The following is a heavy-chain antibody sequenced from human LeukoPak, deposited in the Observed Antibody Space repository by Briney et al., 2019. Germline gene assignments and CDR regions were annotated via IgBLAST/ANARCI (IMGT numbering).Heavy chain of an antibody. CDR2: IYHSGST. D-gene: IGHD3-3*01. CDR3: ARGFPIFGVVTSPNWFDP. Sequence: SETLSITCTVSGYSISSGYYWGWIRQHPGKGLEWIGSIYHSGSTYNNPSLKRRVTISVDTSKNQFSLKLSSVTAADTAVYYCARGFPIFGVVTSPNWFDPWGQGTLVTVSS. V-gene: IGHV4-38-2*02. J-gene: IGHJ5*02. CDR1: GYSISSGYY.